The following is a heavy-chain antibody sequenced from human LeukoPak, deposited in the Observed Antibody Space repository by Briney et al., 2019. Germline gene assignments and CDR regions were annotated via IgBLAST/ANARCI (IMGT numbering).Heavy chain of an antibody. D-gene: IGHD5-18*01. CDR2: IYPGDSDT. V-gene: IGHV5-51*01. CDR1: GYSFTNYW. J-gene: IGHJ6*03. Sequence: GESLKISCKGSGYSFTNYWIGWVRQMPGKGLEWMGIIYPGDSDTRYSPSFQGQVTISADTSISTAYLQWNSLKASDTAMYYCARGVLDTAMVTDYYYYMDVWGKGTTVTVSS. CDR3: ARGVLDTAMVTDYYYYMDV.